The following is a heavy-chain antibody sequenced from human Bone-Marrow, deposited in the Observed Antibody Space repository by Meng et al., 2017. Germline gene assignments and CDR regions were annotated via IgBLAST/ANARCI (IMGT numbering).Heavy chain of an antibody. V-gene: IGHV3-74*01. CDR3: TTDRFDH. J-gene: IGHJ1*01. Sequence: GESLKISCAASGFTFSGHWMHWVRQAPGKGLVWVSHIIPDGTGKTYVDSVKGRFTISRDNAKNMLYLQMNSLRAEDTAVYYCTTDRFDHWGQGTLVTVSS. D-gene: IGHD3-16*01. CDR2: IIPDGTGK. CDR1: GFTFSGHW.